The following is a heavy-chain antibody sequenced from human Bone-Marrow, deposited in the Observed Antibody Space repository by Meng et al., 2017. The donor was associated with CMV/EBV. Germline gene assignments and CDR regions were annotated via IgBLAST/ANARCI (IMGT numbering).Heavy chain of an antibody. CDR1: AGTFSSYA. CDR2: IIPILGIA. D-gene: IGHD6-13*01. Sequence: SVKVSCKASAGTFSSYAISWVRQAPGQGLEWMGGIIPILGIANYAQKFQGRVTITADKSTSTAYMELSSLRSEDTAVNYCELSGAAAGRLDYWGQGTLVTVSS. V-gene: IGHV1-69*10. J-gene: IGHJ4*02. CDR3: ELSGAAAGRLDY.